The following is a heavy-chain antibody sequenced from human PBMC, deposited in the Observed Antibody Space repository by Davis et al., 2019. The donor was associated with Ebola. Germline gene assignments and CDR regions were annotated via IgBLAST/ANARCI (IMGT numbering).Heavy chain of an antibody. CDR3: ARDLTMVQGVIDY. Sequence: GGSLRLSCAASGFTFSGSAMNWVRQAPGKGLEWVAVIWYDGSNKYYADSVKGRFTISRDNSKNTLYLQMNSLRAEDTAVYYCARDLTMVQGVIDYWGQGTLVTVSS. CDR2: IWYDGSNK. D-gene: IGHD3-10*01. J-gene: IGHJ4*02. V-gene: IGHV3-33*08. CDR1: GFTFSGSA.